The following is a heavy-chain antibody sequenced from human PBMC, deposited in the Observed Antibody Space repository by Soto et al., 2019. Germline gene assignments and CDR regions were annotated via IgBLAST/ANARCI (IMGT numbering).Heavy chain of an antibody. CDR2: ISGSGGST. J-gene: IGHJ3*02. Sequence: GGSLRLSCAASGFTFSSYAMSWVRQAPGKGLEWVSAISGSGGSTYYADSVKGRFTISRDNSKNTLYLQMNSLRADDTAVYYCVSRGIAARRDAFDIWGQGTMVTVSS. V-gene: IGHV3-23*01. CDR1: GFTFSSYA. D-gene: IGHD6-6*01. CDR3: VSRGIAARRDAFDI.